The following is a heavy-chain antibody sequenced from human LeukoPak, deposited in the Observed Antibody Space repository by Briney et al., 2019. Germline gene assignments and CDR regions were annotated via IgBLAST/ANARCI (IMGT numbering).Heavy chain of an antibody. CDR1: GPSISSYY. CDR3: ARGSNWGDY. Sequence: PSDTLSLTCTVSGPSISSYYWSWLRRPPGKALEWIGYIFHSGSTNYTPSLKSRVTISVDTSKNQLSLKLSSVTAADTAVYYCARGSNWGDYWGQGTLVTVSS. CDR2: IFHSGST. V-gene: IGHV4-59*12. D-gene: IGHD7-27*01. J-gene: IGHJ4*02.